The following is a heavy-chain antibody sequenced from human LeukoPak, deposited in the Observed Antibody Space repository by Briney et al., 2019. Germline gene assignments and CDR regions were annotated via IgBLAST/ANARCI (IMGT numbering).Heavy chain of an antibody. J-gene: IGHJ2*01. CDR2: MNPNSGNT. CDR1: GYTFTSYD. CDR3: ARDVGPYGDYHFIYWYFDL. Sequence: GASVKVSCKASGYTFTSYDINWVRQATGQGLEWMGWMNPNSGNTGYAQKFQGRVTMTRNTSISTAYMELSRLRSDDTAVYYCARDVGPYGDYHFIYWYFDLWGRGTLVTVSS. V-gene: IGHV1-8*01. D-gene: IGHD4-17*01.